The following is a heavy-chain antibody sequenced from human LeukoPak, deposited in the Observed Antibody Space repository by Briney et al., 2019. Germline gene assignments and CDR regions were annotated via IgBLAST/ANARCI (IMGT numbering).Heavy chain of an antibody. CDR3: AKNGQRGFSFDP. CDR2: GDHTGGT. J-gene: IGHJ5*02. D-gene: IGHD2-8*01. V-gene: IGHV4-34*01. CDR1: GGSFTGYY. Sequence: SQTLSLTCAVYGGSFTGYYWSWIRQPPGKGLEWIGEGDHTGGTKYNPSLKSRVTISADSSKNQFSLKWYSVTAADTGLYYCAKNGQRGFSFDPWGQGTLVIVAS.